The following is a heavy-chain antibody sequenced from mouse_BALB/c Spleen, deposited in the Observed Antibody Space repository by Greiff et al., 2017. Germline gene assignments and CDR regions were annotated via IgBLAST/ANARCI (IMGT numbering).Heavy chain of an antibody. D-gene: IGHD2-1*01. CDR1: GFTFSSFG. V-gene: IGHV5-17*02. CDR3: ARLGGKGVAMDY. CDR2: ISSGSSTI. J-gene: IGHJ4*01. Sequence: EVKVEESGGGLVQPGGSRKLSCAASGFTFSSFGMHWVRQAPEKGLEWVAYISSGSSTIYYADTVKGRFTISRDNPKNTLFLQMTSLRSEDTAMYYCARLGGKGVAMDYWGQGTSVTVSS.